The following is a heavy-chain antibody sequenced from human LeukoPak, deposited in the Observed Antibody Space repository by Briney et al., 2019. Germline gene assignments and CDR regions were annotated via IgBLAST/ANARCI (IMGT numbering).Heavy chain of an antibody. D-gene: IGHD2-2*01. V-gene: IGHV3-23*01. Sequence: PGGSLRLSCAASGFTFSSYAMSWVRQAPGKGLEWVSAISGSGGSTYYADSVKGRFTISRDNSKNTLYLQMNSLRAEDTAVYYCAKDSGAYCSSTSCYWRYYYYYGMDVWGQGTTVTVSS. CDR1: GFTFSSYA. CDR3: AKDSGAYCSSTSCYWRYYYYYGMDV. CDR2: ISGSGGST. J-gene: IGHJ6*02.